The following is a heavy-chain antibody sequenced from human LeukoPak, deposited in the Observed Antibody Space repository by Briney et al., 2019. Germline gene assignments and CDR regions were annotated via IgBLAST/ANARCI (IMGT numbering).Heavy chain of an antibody. CDR1: GFTFSSYS. D-gene: IGHD1-26*01. CDR2: ISSSSSYI. CDR3: AREWVLVGATTGWDY. V-gene: IGHV3-21*01. Sequence: GGSLRLSCAASGFTFSSYSMNWVRQAPGKGVESVSSISSSSSYIYYADSVKGRFTISRDNAKNSLYLQMNSLRAEDTAVYYCAREWVLVGATTGWDYWGQGTLVTVSS. J-gene: IGHJ4*02.